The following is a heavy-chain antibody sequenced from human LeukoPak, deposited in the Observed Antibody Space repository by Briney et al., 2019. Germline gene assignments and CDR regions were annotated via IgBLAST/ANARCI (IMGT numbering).Heavy chain of an antibody. Sequence: ASVKVSCKASGYTVTSYDINWVRQATGQRLEWRGWIHPNGGNVVYAQKFHGRVTMTTYTAISTAYMWLSKLTSCEPGVYYCARGYYDILTGYPYDYWGQGTLVTVSS. CDR3: ARGYYDILTGYPYDY. CDR1: GYTVTSYD. J-gene: IGHJ4*02. CDR2: IHPNGGNV. V-gene: IGHV1-8*02. D-gene: IGHD3-9*01.